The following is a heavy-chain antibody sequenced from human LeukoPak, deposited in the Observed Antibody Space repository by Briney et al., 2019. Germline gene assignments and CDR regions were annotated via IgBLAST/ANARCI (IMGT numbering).Heavy chain of an antibody. CDR2: ISSSSSYI. Sequence: GGSLRFSCAASGFTFSSYSMNWVRQAPGKGLEWVSSISSSSSYIYYADSVKGRFTISRDNAKNSLYLQMNSLRAEDTAVYYCARFQSGGIDYWGQGTLVTVSS. CDR1: GFTFSSYS. D-gene: IGHD3-10*01. CDR3: ARFQSGGIDY. V-gene: IGHV3-21*01. J-gene: IGHJ4*02.